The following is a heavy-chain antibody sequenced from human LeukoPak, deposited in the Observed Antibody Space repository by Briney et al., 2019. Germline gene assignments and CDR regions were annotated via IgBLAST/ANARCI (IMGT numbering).Heavy chain of an antibody. CDR1: GYTFTSYY. CDR2: INPSGGST. V-gene: IGHV1-46*01. Sequence: ASVKVSCKASGYTFTSYYMHWVRQAPGQGLEWMGIINPSGGSTSHAQKFQGRVTMTRDTSTSTVYMELSSLRSEDTAVYYCARDLGSSSVAWSYYYYGMDVWGQGTTVTVSS. D-gene: IGHD6-6*01. CDR3: ARDLGSSSVAWSYYYYGMDV. J-gene: IGHJ6*02.